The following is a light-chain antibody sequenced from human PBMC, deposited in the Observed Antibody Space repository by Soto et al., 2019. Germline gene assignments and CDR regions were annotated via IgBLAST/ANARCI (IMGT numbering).Light chain of an antibody. CDR1: QTISSW. Sequence: DIQMTQSPSTLSRSVGDRVTIPCRASQTISSWLAWYQQKPGKAPKLLIYKASTLKSGVPSRFSGSGSGTELTLTISSLQPDDFATYYCQQYNSYWTFGQGTKVDIK. CDR2: KAS. CDR3: QQYNSYWT. V-gene: IGKV1-5*03. J-gene: IGKJ1*01.